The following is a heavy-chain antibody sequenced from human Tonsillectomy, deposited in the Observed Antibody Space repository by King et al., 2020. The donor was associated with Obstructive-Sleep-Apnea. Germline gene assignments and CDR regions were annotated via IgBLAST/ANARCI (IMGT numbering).Heavy chain of an antibody. CDR2: INQDGSKT. Sequence: EVQLVQSGGGLVQPGGSLRLSCAASGLTFSAYWMNWVRQAPGKGLEWVATINQDGSKTDYVDSVKGRFTISRDNSMDSLYLQMNTLRAEDTAVYYCARGTAVTTVAYFDSWGQGTLVTVSS. J-gene: IGHJ4*02. CDR1: GLTFSAYW. CDR3: ARGTAVTTVAYFDS. D-gene: IGHD4-23*01. V-gene: IGHV3-7*03.